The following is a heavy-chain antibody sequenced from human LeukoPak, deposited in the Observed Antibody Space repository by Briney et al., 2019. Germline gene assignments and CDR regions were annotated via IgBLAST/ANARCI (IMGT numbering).Heavy chain of an antibody. CDR2: SSGSST. Sequence: GGSLRLSCAVSGFTFSRYWIHWVRQAPGKGLVCVSRSSGSSTTYAYSVKGRFTISRDNAKNTLYLQMNSLRAEDTAVYYCAYEERGYDAFDIWGQGTMVTVSS. J-gene: IGHJ3*02. V-gene: IGHV3-74*01. CDR1: GFTFSRYW. D-gene: IGHD3-22*01. CDR3: AYEERGYDAFDI.